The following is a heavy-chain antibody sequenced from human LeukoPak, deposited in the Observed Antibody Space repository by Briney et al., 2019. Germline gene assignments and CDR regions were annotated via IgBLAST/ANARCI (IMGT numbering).Heavy chain of an antibody. D-gene: IGHD6-19*01. Sequence: GGSLRLSCAASGFTFSSYSMNWFRQAPGKGLEWVSSMSNSGRYIYYAESVQGRFTISRDNAKNSLFLQMNSLRAEDTAVYYCARDSAGTEFDYWGQGTLVTVSS. CDR1: GFTFSSYS. CDR2: MSNSGRYI. CDR3: ARDSAGTEFDY. J-gene: IGHJ4*02. V-gene: IGHV3-21*01.